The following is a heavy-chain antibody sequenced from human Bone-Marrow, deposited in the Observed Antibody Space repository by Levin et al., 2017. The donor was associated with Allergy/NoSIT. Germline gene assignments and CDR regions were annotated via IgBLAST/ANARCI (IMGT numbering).Heavy chain of an antibody. CDR2: INQSGTT. V-gene: IGHV4-34*01. J-gene: IGHJ2*01. D-gene: IGHD3-3*01. Sequence: SETLSLTCVYGGSFSGYYWSWIRQPPGKGLEWIGEINQSGTTNYNPPLKSRVTMSLDTSNNQFSLKLRSVTAADTAVYYCARKGDFFDLWGRGTLVTVSS. CDR3: ARKGDFFDL. CDR1: GGSFSGYY.